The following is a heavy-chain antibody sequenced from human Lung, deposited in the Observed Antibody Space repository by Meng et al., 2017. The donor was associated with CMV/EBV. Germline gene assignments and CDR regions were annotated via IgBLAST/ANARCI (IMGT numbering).Heavy chain of an antibody. J-gene: IGHJ4*02. V-gene: IGHV4-31*02. Sequence: GYYLTWIRQRPGTGLEWIGYIYYSGGTNYNPSLQSRVTISVDTSKNQFSLKLSSVTAADTAMYYCARSVGCSSTYCYTYTSSWYPDYWGQGTLVTVSS. CDR3: ARSVGCSSTYCYTYTSSWYPDY. CDR2: IYYSGGT. CDR1: GYY. D-gene: IGHD6-13*01.